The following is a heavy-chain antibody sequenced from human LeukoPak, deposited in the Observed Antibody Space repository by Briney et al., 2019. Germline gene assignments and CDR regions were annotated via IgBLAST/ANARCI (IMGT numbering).Heavy chain of an antibody. CDR2: INDDGSDT. CDR3: AKDSYSASGLEGDAFDI. Sequence: QPGGSLRLSCAASGFTFKLYWMHWVRQVPGKGPVWVARINDDGSDTVYADSVKGRFSISRDNAKQSVYLHMNSLRAEDMALYYCAKDSYSASGLEGDAFDIWGQGTMVTVSS. CDR1: GFTFKLYW. V-gene: IGHV3-74*01. D-gene: IGHD3-3*01. J-gene: IGHJ3*02.